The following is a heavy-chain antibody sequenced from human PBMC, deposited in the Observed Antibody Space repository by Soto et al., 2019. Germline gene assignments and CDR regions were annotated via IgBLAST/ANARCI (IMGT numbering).Heavy chain of an antibody. CDR2: INAGNGNT. CDR3: ARLGYCSGGSCSRFYYYYYYMDV. J-gene: IGHJ6*03. CDR1: GYTFTSYA. V-gene: IGHV1-3*01. D-gene: IGHD2-15*01. Sequence: ASVKVSCKASGYTFTSYAMHWVRQAPGQRLEWMGWINAGNGNTKYSQKFQGRVTITRNTSASTAYMELSSLRSEDTAVYYCARLGYCSGGSCSRFYYYYYYMDVWGKGTTVTVSS.